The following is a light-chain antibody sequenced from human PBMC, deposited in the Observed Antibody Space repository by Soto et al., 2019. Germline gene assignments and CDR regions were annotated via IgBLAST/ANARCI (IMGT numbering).Light chain of an antibody. J-gene: IGKJ4*01. Sequence: ERVMTQSPVTLSVSPGERATLSCRASQSVSSNLAWYQQKPGQPPRLLIYGTSTRATGIPARFSGSGSGTEFTLTISSLQSEDFAVYYCQQYNNWPLTFGGGTKVEIK. CDR1: QSVSSN. CDR2: GTS. CDR3: QQYNNWPLT. V-gene: IGKV3-15*01.